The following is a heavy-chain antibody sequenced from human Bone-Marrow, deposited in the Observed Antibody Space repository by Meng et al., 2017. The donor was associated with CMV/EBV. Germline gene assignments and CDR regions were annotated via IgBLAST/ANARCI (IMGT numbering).Heavy chain of an antibody. V-gene: IGHV4-31*03. CDR1: GGSISSGGYY. J-gene: IGHJ5*02. D-gene: IGHD3-3*01. CDR2: IYYSGST. Sequence: SETLSLTCIVSGGSISSGGYYWTWIRQHPGKGLEWIGYIYYSGSTYYNPSLKSRVTISVDTSKNQFFLKLSSVTAADTAVYYCARVPRITARVEWLRRGTNWFDPWGQGTLVTVYS. CDR3: ARVPRITARVEWLRRGTNWFDP.